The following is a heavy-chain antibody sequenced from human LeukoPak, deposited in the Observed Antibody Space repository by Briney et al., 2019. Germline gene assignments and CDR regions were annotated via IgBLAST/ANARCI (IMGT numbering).Heavy chain of an antibody. CDR2: ISRSGDIT. CDR3: ATEGFYY. CDR1: GAAFTKYG. V-gene: IGHV3-23*01. Sequence: GGSLRLSCAASGAAFTKYGRKWVRQAAGAGLEYISGISRSGDITHYADSVKGRFTISRDNVQNTLYLQMNSLRADDTALYYCATEGFYYWGPGTQVTVSS. J-gene: IGHJ4*02.